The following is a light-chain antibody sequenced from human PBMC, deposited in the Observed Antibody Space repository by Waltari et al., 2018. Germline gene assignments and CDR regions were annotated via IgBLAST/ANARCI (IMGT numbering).Light chain of an antibody. CDR3: QSYDSSLSGSV. J-gene: IGLJ2*01. Sequence: QSVLTQPPSVSGAPGQRVTISCTGGSSNIGAGYHVHWYQQLPGSAPKLLIYGNTSRRSGVPDRFSVANSGTSTSLAITGLQAEDEADYYCQSYDSSLSGSVFGGGTKLTVL. CDR1: SSNIGAGYH. V-gene: IGLV1-40*01. CDR2: GNT.